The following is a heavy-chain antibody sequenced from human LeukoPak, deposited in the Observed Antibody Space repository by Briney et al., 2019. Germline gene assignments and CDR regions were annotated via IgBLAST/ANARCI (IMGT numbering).Heavy chain of an antibody. D-gene: IGHD4-23*01. CDR3: ARDLGLYDYGGNIDY. Sequence: GGSLRLSCAASGFTFSSYSMHWIRQAPGKGLEWVSYISGSSRTMYYVDSVKGRFTISRDNAKNSLYLQMNSLRDGDTAVYYCARDLGLYDYGGNIDYWGQGTLVTVSS. CDR2: ISGSSRTM. CDR1: GFTFSSYS. J-gene: IGHJ4*02. V-gene: IGHV3-48*02.